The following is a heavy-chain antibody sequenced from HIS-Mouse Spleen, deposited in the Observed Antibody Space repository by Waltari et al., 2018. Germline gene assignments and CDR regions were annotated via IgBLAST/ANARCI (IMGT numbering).Heavy chain of an antibody. V-gene: IGHV3-30*18. CDR3: AKDRLYDSSGYYFDAFDI. CDR1: GFTFSRYG. Sequence: QVQLVESGGGVVQPGGSLRLSCAAPGFTFSRYGMLWVRQAPGKGLEWVAVISYDGSNKYYADSVKGRFTISRDNSKNTLYLQMNSLRAEDTAVYYCAKDRLYDSSGYYFDAFDIWGQGTMVTVSS. CDR2: ISYDGSNK. J-gene: IGHJ3*02. D-gene: IGHD3-22*01.